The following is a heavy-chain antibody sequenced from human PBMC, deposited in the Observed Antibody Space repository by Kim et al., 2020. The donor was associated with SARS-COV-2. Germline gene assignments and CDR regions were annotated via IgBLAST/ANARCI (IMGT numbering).Heavy chain of an antibody. CDR3: ARGKYSSSV. V-gene: IGHV3-11*01. Sequence: NTIYYADSLKGRFTISRDNAKNSVYLQLNSLGAEDTAVYYCARGKYSSSVWGQGTLVTVSS. D-gene: IGHD6-6*01. CDR2: NTI. J-gene: IGHJ4*02.